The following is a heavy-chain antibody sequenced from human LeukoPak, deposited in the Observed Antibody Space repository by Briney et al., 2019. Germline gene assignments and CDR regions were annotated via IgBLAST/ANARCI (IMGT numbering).Heavy chain of an antibody. D-gene: IGHD3/OR15-3a*01. CDR3: ARALSWTTNSYYYMDV. V-gene: IGHV1-8*01. CDR2: MNPNSGNT. CDR1: GYTFTSYD. J-gene: IGHJ6*03. Sequence: GASVKVSCKASGYTFTSYDINWVRQATGQGLEWMGWMNPNSGNTGYAQKFQGRVTMTKNTSITTAYMELSSLRSEDTPVYYCARALSWTTNSYYYMDVWGKGTTVTVSS.